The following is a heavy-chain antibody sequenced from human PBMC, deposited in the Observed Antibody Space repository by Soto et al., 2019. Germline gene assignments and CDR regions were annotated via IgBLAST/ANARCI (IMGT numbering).Heavy chain of an antibody. CDR3: ARGRRGDSSSWYRRRNWFDP. CDR2: INHSGST. D-gene: IGHD6-13*01. V-gene: IGHV4-34*01. Sequence: SETLSLTCAVYGGSFSGYYWSWIRQPPGKGLEWIGEINHSGSTNYDPSLKSRVTISVDTSKNQFSLKLSSVTAADTAVYYCARGRRGDSSSWYRRRNWFDPWGQGTLVTVSS. CDR1: GGSFSGYY. J-gene: IGHJ5*02.